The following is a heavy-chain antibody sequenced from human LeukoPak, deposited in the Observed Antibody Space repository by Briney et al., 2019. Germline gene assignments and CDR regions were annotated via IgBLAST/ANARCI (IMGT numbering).Heavy chain of an antibody. CDR3: ARGGSGYSYGYVDY. CDR1: GGTFSSYT. J-gene: IGHJ4*02. V-gene: IGHV1-69*02. Sequence: SVKVSCKASGGTFSSYTISWVRQAPGQGLEWMGRIIPILGIANYAQKFQGRVTITADKSTCTAYMELSSLRSEDTAVYYCARGGSGYSYGYVDYWGQGTLVTVSS. D-gene: IGHD5-18*01. CDR2: IIPILGIA.